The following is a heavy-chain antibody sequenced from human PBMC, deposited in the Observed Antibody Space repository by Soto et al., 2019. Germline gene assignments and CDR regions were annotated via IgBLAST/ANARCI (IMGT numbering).Heavy chain of an antibody. CDR1: GFTFSRXG. J-gene: IGHJ4*02. V-gene: IGHV3-23*01. CDR2: ITDNGGST. D-gene: IGHD4-17*01. CDR3: AKERATTTAFDY. Sequence: LXLXCAASGFTFSRXGMSWVSQAPGKGLEWVSLITDNGGSTYYADSVKGRFTISRDNTKNTLFLQMNSLRAEDTAVYYCAKERATTTAFDYWGQGALVTVS.